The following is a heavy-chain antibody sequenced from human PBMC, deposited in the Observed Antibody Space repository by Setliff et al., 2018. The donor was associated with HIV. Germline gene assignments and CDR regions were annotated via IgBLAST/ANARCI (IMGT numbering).Heavy chain of an antibody. CDR1: DASISTSNFL. CDR2: SYYSSRT. Sequence: SETLSLTCTVSDASISTSNFLWGWIRQSPGKGLEWIGSSYYSSRTYYNPSLKNRVTVSADTSKNHLSLKLTSLTAADTAVYYCGRLETGPATSAYGPFNSWGQGKMVTVSS. D-gene: IGHD4-17*01. V-gene: IGHV4-39*02. CDR3: GRLETGPATSAYGPFNS. J-gene: IGHJ4*02.